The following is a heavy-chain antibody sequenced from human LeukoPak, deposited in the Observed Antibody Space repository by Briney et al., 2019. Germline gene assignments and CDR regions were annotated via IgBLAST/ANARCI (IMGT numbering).Heavy chain of an antibody. J-gene: IGHJ3*02. D-gene: IGHD1-7*01. CDR2: ISESGGST. CDR3: AKSARTNWNYVLDAFDI. CDR1: GFTFNSYA. V-gene: IGHV3-23*01. Sequence: PGGSLRLSCAASGFTFNSYAMSWVRQAPGKGLEWVSAISESGGSTYCEDSVKGRFTISRDNSNNTLSLQMSSLRAEDTAVYYCAKSARTNWNYVLDAFDIWGQGTTVTVSS.